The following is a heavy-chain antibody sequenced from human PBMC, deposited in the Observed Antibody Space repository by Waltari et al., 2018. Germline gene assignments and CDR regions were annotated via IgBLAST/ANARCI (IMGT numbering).Heavy chain of an antibody. CDR1: GGSISSYY. CDR3: ARDSIAAAGQTYYCDGMDV. D-gene: IGHD6-13*01. V-gene: IGHV4-59*01. CDR2: IHYSGRP. J-gene: IGHJ6*02. Sequence: QVQLQESGPGLVKPSETLSLTCTVSGGSISSYYWSWIRQPPGKGLEWIGYIHYSGRPNYNPHRKTRVTISVDRSKNRFTLKLSAVTAADTAVYYGARDSIAAAGQTYYCDGMDVWGQGTTVIVSS.